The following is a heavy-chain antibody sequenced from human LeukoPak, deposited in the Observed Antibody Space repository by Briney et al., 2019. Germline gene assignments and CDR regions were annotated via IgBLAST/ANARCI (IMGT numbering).Heavy chain of an antibody. J-gene: IGHJ5*02. CDR1: GGSISSGGYY. Sequence: TLSLTCTVSGGSISSGGYYWSWIRQPPGKGLEWIGYIYYTGSTYYYPSLKSRVTISADTSKNQLSLMLSSVTAAYTAGYYCARDWGGGYCSGGSCDNWFDPWGQGTLVTVSS. CDR3: ARDWGGGYCSGGSCDNWFDP. D-gene: IGHD2-15*01. CDR2: IYYTGST. V-gene: IGHV4-31*03.